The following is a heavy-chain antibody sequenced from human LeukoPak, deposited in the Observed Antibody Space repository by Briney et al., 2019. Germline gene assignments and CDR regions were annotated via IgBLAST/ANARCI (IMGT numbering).Heavy chain of an antibody. CDR1: GGSFSGYY. D-gene: IGHD6-13*01. J-gene: IGHJ4*02. Sequence: SETLSLTCAVYGGSFSGYYWSWIRQPPGKGLEWIGEIKHSGSTNYNPSLKSRVTISVDTSKNQFSLKLSSVTAADTAVYYCARGRSSWYGSTDYWGQGTLVTVSS. V-gene: IGHV4-34*01. CDR3: ARGRSSWYGSTDY. CDR2: IKHSGST.